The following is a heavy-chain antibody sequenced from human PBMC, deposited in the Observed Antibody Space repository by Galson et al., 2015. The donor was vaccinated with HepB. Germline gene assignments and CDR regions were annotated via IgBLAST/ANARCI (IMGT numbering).Heavy chain of an antibody. CDR1: GYSISSGFY. V-gene: IGHV4-38-2*02. Sequence: LTCSVSGYSISSGFYWGWIRQPPGKGLEWIGSIYHTGATYYGPSLKSRVAISVDTSKNQFSLNLTSVTAADTALYYCVRVALSCPSCQVDDYWGQGVLVTVSS. CDR3: VRVALSCPSCQVDDY. CDR2: IYHTGAT. D-gene: IGHD2-2*01. J-gene: IGHJ4*02.